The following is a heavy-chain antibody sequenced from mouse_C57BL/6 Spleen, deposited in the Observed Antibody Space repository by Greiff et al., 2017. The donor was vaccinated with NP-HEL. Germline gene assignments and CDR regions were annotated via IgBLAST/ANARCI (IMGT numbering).Heavy chain of an antibody. CDR2: IYPGDGDT. CDR1: GYAFSSSW. V-gene: IGHV1-82*01. J-gene: IGHJ2*01. CDR3: ACENREGYFDY. Sequence: QVQLQQSGPELVKPGASVKISCKASGYAFSSSWMNWVKQRPGKGLEWIGRIYPGDGDTNYNGKFKGKATLTADKSSSTAYMQLSSLTSEDSAVYFCACENREGYFDYWGQGTTLTVSS. D-gene: IGHD2-14*01.